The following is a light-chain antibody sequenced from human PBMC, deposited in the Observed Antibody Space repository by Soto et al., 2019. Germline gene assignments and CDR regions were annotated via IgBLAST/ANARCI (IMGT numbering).Light chain of an antibody. V-gene: IGKV1-17*01. Sequence: DVQMTQSPSSLSASVRDRVSLTFRASQVSRNDLGWYQKKPGPAPKLLIYAASVLESGVPSRFSGSGSGTDCTLTIRSVQPEDLATDCCKKANSLPITFGQGTRPAIK. CDR1: QVSRND. J-gene: IGKJ5*01. CDR3: KKANSLPIT. CDR2: AAS.